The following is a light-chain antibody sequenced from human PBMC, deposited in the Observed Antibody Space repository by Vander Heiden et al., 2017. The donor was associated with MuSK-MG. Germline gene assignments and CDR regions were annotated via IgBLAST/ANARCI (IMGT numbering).Light chain of an antibody. CDR2: GVS. J-gene: IGKJ2*01. Sequence: EIVITQSPATLSVSPGERATLSCRASQSISSNLAWYQQKPGQAPRLLIFGVSTRASGIPATFSGSGSGTEFTLTISSLQSEDFAVYYCQQYNNWPYTFGQGTKLEIK. CDR1: QSISSN. CDR3: QQYNNWPYT. V-gene: IGKV3-15*01.